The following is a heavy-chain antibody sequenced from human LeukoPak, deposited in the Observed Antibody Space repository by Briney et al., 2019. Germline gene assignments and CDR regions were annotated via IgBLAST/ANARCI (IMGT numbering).Heavy chain of an antibody. J-gene: IGHJ4*02. CDR3: ARGDDYYDSSGYHGAMNY. D-gene: IGHD3-22*01. CDR2: INSDGSST. V-gene: IGHV3-74*01. Sequence: PGGSLRLSCPASGFTFSSYWMHWVRQAPGKGPVWVSRINSDGSSTSYADSVKGRFTISRDDAKNTLYLQMNSLRAEDTAVYYCARGDDYYDSSGYHGAMNYWGQGTLVTVSS. CDR1: GFTFSSYW.